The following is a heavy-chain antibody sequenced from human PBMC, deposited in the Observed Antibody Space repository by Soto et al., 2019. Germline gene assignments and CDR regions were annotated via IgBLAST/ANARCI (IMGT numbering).Heavy chain of an antibody. CDR3: AKVSRKGSAIDFDY. CDR1: GYTFSNYD. Sequence: QVQLVQSGAELKKPGASVKVSCKASGYTFSNYDMTWVRQATGQGPEWIGWVNPNNGDTGYAQKFQGRVTLTTDISTTTPYMELTSLRSEDTAIYYCAKVSRKGSAIDFDYWGQGTLITVSS. CDR2: VNPNNGDT. D-gene: IGHD3-10*01. V-gene: IGHV1-8*01. J-gene: IGHJ4*02.